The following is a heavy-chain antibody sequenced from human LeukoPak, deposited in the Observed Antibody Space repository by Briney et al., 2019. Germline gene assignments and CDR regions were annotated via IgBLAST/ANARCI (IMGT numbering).Heavy chain of an antibody. Sequence: GASVKVSCKASGYTFTNNFVHWVRQAPGQGLERMGIIHPSGDSPTYAQNFQGRVTVTRDTSTSTVYMELSSLRSDDTAVYYCARGTYSYGVDYWGQGTLVTVSS. CDR1: GYTFTNNF. D-gene: IGHD5-18*01. J-gene: IGHJ4*02. V-gene: IGHV1-46*01. CDR3: ARGTYSYGVDY. CDR2: IHPSGDSP.